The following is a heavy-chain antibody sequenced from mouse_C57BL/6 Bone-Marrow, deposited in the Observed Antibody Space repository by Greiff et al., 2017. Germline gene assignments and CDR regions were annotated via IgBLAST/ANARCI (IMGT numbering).Heavy chain of an antibody. D-gene: IGHD2-4*01. Sequence: EVQLQQSGTVLARPGASVKMSCKTSGYTFTSYWMHWVKQRPGQGLEWIGAIYPGNSDTSYNQKFKGKAKLTAVTSASTAYMELSSLTNEDSAVYYCTSIYYDGDWYFDVWGTGTTVTVSS. CDR2: IYPGNSDT. J-gene: IGHJ1*03. V-gene: IGHV1-5*01. CDR3: TSIYYDGDWYFDV. CDR1: GYTFTSYW.